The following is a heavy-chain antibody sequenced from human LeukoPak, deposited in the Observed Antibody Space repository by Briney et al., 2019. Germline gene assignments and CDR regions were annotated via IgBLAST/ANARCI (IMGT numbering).Heavy chain of an antibody. CDR3: ARAHRSRAFDY. D-gene: IGHD1-14*01. J-gene: IGHJ4*02. CDR2: IKQDGSEK. CDR1: GFTFSNYW. V-gene: IGHV3-7*01. Sequence: GGSLRLSCAASGFTFSNYWMSWVRQAPGKGLEWVANIKQDGSEKYFLDSVKGRFTISRDNAKNSLCLQMNSLRAEDTAVYYCARAHRSRAFDYWGQGTLVTVSS.